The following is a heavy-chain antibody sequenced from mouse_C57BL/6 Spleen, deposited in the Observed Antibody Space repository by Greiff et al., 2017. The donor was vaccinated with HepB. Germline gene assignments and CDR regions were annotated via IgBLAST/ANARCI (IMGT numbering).Heavy chain of an antibody. Sequence: QVQLQQPGAELVKPAASVKMSCKASGYTFTSYWITWVKQRPGQGLEWIGDIYPGSGSTNYNEKFKSKATLTVDTSSSTAYMQLSSLTSEDSAVYYCARRRPYSTYYFDYWGQGTTLTVSS. CDR3: ARRRPYSTYYFDY. CDR1: GYTFTSYW. D-gene: IGHD2-5*01. CDR2: IYPGSGST. V-gene: IGHV1-55*01. J-gene: IGHJ2*01.